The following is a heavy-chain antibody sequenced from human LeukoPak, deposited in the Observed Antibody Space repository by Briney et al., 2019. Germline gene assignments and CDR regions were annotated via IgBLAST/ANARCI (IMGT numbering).Heavy chain of an antibody. V-gene: IGHV1-69*13. CDR2: IIASFGTA. D-gene: IGHD2-2*01. CDR1: GYTLTQLP. CDR3: ARVVTPRYCSSTSCYWKGWFDP. J-gene: IGHJ5*02. Sequence: SVKVSCKVSGYTLTQLPMHWVRQAPGQGLEWMGGIIASFGTANYAQKFQGRVTISADESTSTAYMELSSLRSEDTAVYYCARVVTPRYCSSTSCYWKGWFDPWGQGTLVTVSS.